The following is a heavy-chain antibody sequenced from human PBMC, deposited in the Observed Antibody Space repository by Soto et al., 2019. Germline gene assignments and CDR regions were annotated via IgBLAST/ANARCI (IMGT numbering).Heavy chain of an antibody. D-gene: IGHD1-26*01. V-gene: IGHV1-3*01. CDR3: ARDAVGAAEAYFDY. J-gene: IGHJ4*02. Sequence: ASVKVSCKASGYTFTSYAMHWVRQAPGQRLEWMGWINAGNGNTKYSQKFQGRVTITRDTSASTAYMELSSLRSEDTAVYYCARDAVGAAEAYFDYWGQGTLVTVSS. CDR1: GYTFTSYA. CDR2: INAGNGNT.